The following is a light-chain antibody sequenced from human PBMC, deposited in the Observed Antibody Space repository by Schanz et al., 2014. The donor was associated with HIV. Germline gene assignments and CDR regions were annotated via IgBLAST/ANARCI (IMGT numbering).Light chain of an antibody. V-gene: IGLV1-40*01. CDR3: CSYAGSSTYV. Sequence: QSVLTQPPSVSGAPGQRVTISCAGSSSNIGAGYDVHWYHHLPGSAPKLLVYDVTNRPSGVSNRFSGSKSGNTASLTISGLQAEDEADYYCCSYAGSSTYVFGTGTKVTVL. CDR2: DVT. CDR1: SSNIGAGYD. J-gene: IGLJ1*01.